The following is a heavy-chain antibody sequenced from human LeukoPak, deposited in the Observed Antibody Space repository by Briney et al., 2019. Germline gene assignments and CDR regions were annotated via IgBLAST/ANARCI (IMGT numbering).Heavy chain of an antibody. V-gene: IGHV4-30-2*01. D-gene: IGHD3-10*01. CDR2: IYHSGST. CDR3: ARGITMVRGVINADGFDY. Sequence: PSETLSLTCTVSGGSISSGGYYWSWIRQPPGKGLEWIGYIYHSGSTYYNPSLKSRVTISVDRSKNQFSLKLSSVTAADTAVYYCARGITMVRGVINADGFDYWGQGTLVTVSS. J-gene: IGHJ4*02. CDR1: GGSISSGGYY.